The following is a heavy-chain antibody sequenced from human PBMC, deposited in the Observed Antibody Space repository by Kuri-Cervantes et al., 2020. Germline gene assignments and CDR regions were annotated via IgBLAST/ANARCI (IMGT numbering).Heavy chain of an antibody. Sequence: GESLKISCAASGFTFSSYSMNWVRQAPGKGLEWVSYISSSSSTIYYADSVKGRFTISRDNAKNSLYLQMNSLRAEDTAVYYCARGSYGSGSPKVVYYYYYDMDVWGQGTTVTVSS. CDR3: ARGSYGSGSPKVVYYYYYDMDV. J-gene: IGHJ6*02. V-gene: IGHV3-48*01. D-gene: IGHD3-10*01. CDR2: ISSSSSTI. CDR1: GFTFSSYS.